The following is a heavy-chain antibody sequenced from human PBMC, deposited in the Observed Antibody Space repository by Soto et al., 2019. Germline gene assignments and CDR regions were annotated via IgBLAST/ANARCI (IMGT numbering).Heavy chain of an antibody. CDR2: IYPGDSDT. CDR3: ARQDGDGDYYFDY. Sequence: GESLKISCKGSGYSFRYYWIGWVRQMPGKGLEWMGIIYPGDSDTKYSPSFQGQVTISVDKSISTAYLQWNNLKASDTATYYCARQDGDGDYYFDYWGQGTLVTVSS. CDR1: GYSFRYYW. J-gene: IGHJ4*02. V-gene: IGHV5-51*01. D-gene: IGHD4-17*01.